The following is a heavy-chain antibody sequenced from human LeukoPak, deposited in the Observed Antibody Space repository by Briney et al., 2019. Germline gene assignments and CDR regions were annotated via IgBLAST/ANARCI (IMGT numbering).Heavy chain of an antibody. V-gene: IGHV3-30-3*01. D-gene: IGHD5-18*01. Sequence: GGSLRLSCAASGFTFSSYAMHWVRQAPGKGLEWVAVISYDGSNKYYADSVKGRFTISRDNSKNTLYLQMNSLRAEDTAVYYCARAKIPGYSYGCDYWGQGTLVTVSS. CDR2: ISYDGSNK. CDR3: ARAKIPGYSYGCDY. J-gene: IGHJ4*02. CDR1: GFTFSSYA.